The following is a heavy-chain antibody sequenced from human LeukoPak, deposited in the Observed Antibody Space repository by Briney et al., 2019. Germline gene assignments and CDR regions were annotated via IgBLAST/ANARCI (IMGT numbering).Heavy chain of an antibody. Sequence: GQSLKISCKGSGYSFTSYWIGWVRQMPGKGLEGMGIIYPGDSDPRYSPSLQGQVTISADKSISTAYLQWSSLKASDTAMYYCARYSYYCDSIQDAFDICGQESLLTVSA. D-gene: IGHD4-17*01. CDR3: ARYSYYCDSIQDAFDI. V-gene: IGHV5-51*01. J-gene: IGHJ3*02. CDR2: IYPGDSDP. CDR1: GYSFTSYW.